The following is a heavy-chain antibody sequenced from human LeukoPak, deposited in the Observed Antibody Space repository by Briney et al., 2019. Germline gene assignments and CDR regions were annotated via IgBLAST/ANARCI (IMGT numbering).Heavy chain of an antibody. CDR3: AREVTAMASP. CDR2: IYHSGST. V-gene: IGHV4-38-2*02. Sequence: SETLSLTCTVSGYSISSGYYWGWIRQPPGKGLEWIGSIYHSGSTYYSPSLKSRVTISVDTSKNQFSLKLSSVTAADTAVYYCAREVTAMASPWGQGTLVTVSS. J-gene: IGHJ5*02. CDR1: GYSISSGYY. D-gene: IGHD5-18*01.